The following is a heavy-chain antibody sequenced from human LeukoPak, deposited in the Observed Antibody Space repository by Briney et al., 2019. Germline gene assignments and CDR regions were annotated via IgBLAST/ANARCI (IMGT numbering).Heavy chain of an antibody. V-gene: IGHV3-30*18. CDR3: AKDLRGVGPLSY. D-gene: IGHD3-10*01. CDR1: GFTFSSYG. J-gene: IGHJ4*02. Sequence: GGSLRLSCAASGFTFSSYGMHWVRQAPGKGLEWVAVISYDGSNKYYADSVKRRFTISRDNSKNTLYLQMNSLRAEDTAVYYCAKDLRGVGPLSYWGQGTLVTVSS. CDR2: ISYDGSNK.